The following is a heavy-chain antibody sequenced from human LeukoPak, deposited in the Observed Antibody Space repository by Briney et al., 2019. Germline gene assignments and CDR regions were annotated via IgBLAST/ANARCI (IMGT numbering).Heavy chain of an antibody. V-gene: IGHV4-34*01. CDR2: IHYSGSA. J-gene: IGHJ4*02. CDR3: ARDIRSGSWDY. D-gene: IGHD1-26*01. Sequence: PSETLSLTCAVYGGSFSGYYWTWIRRPPGKGLEWIGEIHYSGSATYNPSLKSRVTISVDRSKNQFSLKLSSVTAADTAVYYCARDIRSGSWDYWGQGTLVTVSS. CDR1: GGSFSGYY.